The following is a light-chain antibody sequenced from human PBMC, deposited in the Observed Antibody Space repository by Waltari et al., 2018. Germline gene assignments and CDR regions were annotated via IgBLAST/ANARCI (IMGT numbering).Light chain of an antibody. J-gene: IGLJ1*01. CDR2: DVN. V-gene: IGLV2-14*03. Sequence: QSALTQPASVSGSPGQSITISCTGTSSDIGGYDYVSWYQQHPGKAPKRMICDVNKRPSGVSDRFSGSKSGNTASLTISGLQADDEADYYCYSYTSSNTYVFGPGTKVTVL. CDR3: YSYTSSNTYV. CDR1: SSDIGGYDY.